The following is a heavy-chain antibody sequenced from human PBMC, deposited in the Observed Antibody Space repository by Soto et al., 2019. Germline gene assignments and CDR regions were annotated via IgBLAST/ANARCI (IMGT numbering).Heavy chain of an antibody. D-gene: IGHD6-6*01. CDR3: AGGIAARPLGY. CDR1: GGSISSGGYS. J-gene: IGHJ4*02. Sequence: QLQLQESGSGLVKPSQTLSLTCAVSGGSISSGGYSWSWIRQPPGKGLEWIGYIYHSGSTYYNPSRQSRVTISVDRSKHQFSLKLSSVTAADTAVYYCAGGIAARPLGYWGQGTLVTVSS. V-gene: IGHV4-30-2*01. CDR2: IYHSGST.